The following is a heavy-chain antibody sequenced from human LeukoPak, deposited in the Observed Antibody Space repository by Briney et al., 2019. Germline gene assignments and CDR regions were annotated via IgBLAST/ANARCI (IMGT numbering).Heavy chain of an antibody. CDR3: ARVREIWEFYKGDFDY. Sequence: PGGSLRLSCAASGFTFSSYSMNWVRQAPGKGLEWISYISSSSSTIYYADSVKGRFTISRDNAQNSLYLQMNSLRAEDTAVYYCARVREIWEFYKGDFDYWGQGTLVTVSS. CDR1: GFTFSSYS. CDR2: ISSSSSTI. V-gene: IGHV3-48*04. J-gene: IGHJ4*02. D-gene: IGHD3-10*01.